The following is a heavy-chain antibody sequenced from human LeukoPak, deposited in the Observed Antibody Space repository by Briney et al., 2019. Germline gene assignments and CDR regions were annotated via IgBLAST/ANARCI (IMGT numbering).Heavy chain of an antibody. CDR2: ISGSDGST. D-gene: IGHD1-1*01. CDR3: ASTTDITPGAFDI. Sequence: GGSLRLSCAASGFTFSSFGMTWVRQAPGMGLEWVSGISGSDGSTYYADSVKGRFTISRDNSKNTLYLQMNSLRAEDTAVYYCASTTDITPGAFDIWGQGTMVTVSS. CDR1: GFTFSSFG. J-gene: IGHJ3*02. V-gene: IGHV3-23*01.